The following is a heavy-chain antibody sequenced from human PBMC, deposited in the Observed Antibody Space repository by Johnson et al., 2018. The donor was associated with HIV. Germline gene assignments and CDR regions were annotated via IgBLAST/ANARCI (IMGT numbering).Heavy chain of an antibody. V-gene: IGHV3-11*04. Sequence: QVQLVESGGGVVQTGRSLRLSCAASGFTFSDYFMSWIRQAPGKGLEWVSYISTSGDTTYYADSVKGRFTISRDTAENSLYLQMNSLRVEDTAVYYCARDLWAYSTRDDAFDIWGQGTMVTVSS. J-gene: IGHJ3*02. CDR2: ISTSGDTT. D-gene: IGHD6-13*01. CDR1: GFTFSDYF. CDR3: ARDLWAYSTRDDAFDI.